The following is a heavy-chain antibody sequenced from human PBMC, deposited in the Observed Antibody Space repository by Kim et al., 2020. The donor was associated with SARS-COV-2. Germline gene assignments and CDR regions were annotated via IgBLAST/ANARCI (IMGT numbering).Heavy chain of an antibody. V-gene: IGHV4-31*03. CDR3: ARDPLHGGFDY. Sequence: SETLSLTCTVSGGSISSGGYYWSWIRQHPGKGLEWIGYIYYSGSTYYNPSLKSRVTISVDTSKNQFSLKLSSVTAADTAVYYCARDPLHGGFDYWGQGTLVTVSS. J-gene: IGHJ4*02. CDR2: IYYSGST. CDR1: GGSISSGGYY.